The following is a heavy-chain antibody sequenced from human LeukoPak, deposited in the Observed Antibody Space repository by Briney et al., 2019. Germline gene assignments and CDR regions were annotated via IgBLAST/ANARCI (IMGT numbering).Heavy chain of an antibody. CDR3: ASGSGYCSGGSCHHADYYYGMDV. D-gene: IGHD2-15*01. CDR2: IIPILGTA. CDR1: GGTFSSYA. J-gene: IGHJ6*02. V-gene: IGHV1-69*13. Sequence: ASVKVSCKASGGTFSSYAISWVRQAPGQGLEWMGGIIPILGTANYAQKFQGRVTITADESTSTAYMELSSLRSGDTAVYYCASGSGYCSGGSCHHADYYYGMDVWGQGTTVTVSS.